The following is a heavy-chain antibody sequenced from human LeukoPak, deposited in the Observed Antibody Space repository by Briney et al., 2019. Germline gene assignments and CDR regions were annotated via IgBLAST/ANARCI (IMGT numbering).Heavy chain of an antibody. Sequence: PSETLSLTCTVSGDSVSSSSYYWGWIRQPPGKGLEWIGSIYYSGSTYYNPSLKSRVTISVDTSKSQFSLKLSSVTAADTAVYYCARDSGEVGIAARPNWFDPWGQGTLVTVSS. V-gene: IGHV4-39*07. CDR1: GDSVSSSSYY. D-gene: IGHD6-6*01. CDR2: IYYSGST. J-gene: IGHJ5*02. CDR3: ARDSGEVGIAARPNWFDP.